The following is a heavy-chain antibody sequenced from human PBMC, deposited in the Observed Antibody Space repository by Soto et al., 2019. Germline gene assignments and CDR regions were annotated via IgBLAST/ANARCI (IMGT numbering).Heavy chain of an antibody. V-gene: IGHV1-69*01. CDR1: GGTFSSYA. J-gene: IGHJ3*02. CDR2: IIPIFGTA. CDR3: ARECRRGLVRGNGHPLDAFDI. D-gene: IGHD3-10*01. Sequence: QVQLVQSGAEVKKPGSSVKVSCKASGGTFSSYAISWVRQAPGQGLEWMGGIIPIFGTANYAQKFQGRVTITADESTSTDYMELSSLRSEDTAMYYCARECRRGLVRGNGHPLDAFDIWGQGTMVTVSS.